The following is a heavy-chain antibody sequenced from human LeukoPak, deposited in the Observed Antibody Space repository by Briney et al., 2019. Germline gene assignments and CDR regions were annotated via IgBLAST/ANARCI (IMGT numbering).Heavy chain of an antibody. CDR1: GGSIRSSSYY. CDR3: ARGRNWFDF. CDR2: IYYSGNT. J-gene: IGHJ5*01. V-gene: IGHV4-39*01. D-gene: IGHD1-26*01. Sequence: SETLSLTCTVSGGSIRSSSYYWGWIRQPPGKGLEWIGSIYYSGNTYYYPPLKSRVTISVDTSKNQFSLRLSSVTAADTAVYYCARGRNWFDFWGQGTLVTVSS.